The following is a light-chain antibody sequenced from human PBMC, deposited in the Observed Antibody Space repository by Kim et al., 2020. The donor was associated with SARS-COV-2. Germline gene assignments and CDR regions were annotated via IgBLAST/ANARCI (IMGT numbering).Light chain of an antibody. V-gene: IGLV1-51*01. CDR1: GSNIGNKY. CDR3: ETWDSSLSAVL. CDR2: DNN. Sequence: KVTRSCSGSGSNIGNKYVSWYQQVPGTSPKRLIFDNNRRPSGIPDRFSGSKSGTSATLGITGLQTGDEADYYCETWDSSLSAVLFGGGTQLTVL. J-gene: IGLJ2*01.